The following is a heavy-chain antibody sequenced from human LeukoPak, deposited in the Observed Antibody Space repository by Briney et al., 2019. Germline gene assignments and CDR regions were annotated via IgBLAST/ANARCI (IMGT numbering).Heavy chain of an antibody. CDR1: GFTFSSYG. D-gene: IGHD2-15*01. J-gene: IGHJ6*03. CDR2: IRYDGSNK. V-gene: IGHV3-30*02. Sequence: PGGSLRLSCAASGFTFSSYGMHWVRQAPGKGLEWVAFIRYDGSNKYYADSVKGRFTISRDNSKNTLYLQMNSLRAEDTAVYYCAKDSCSGGSCKIYYYYYYMDVWGKGTTVTVSS. CDR3: AKDSCSGGSCKIYYYYYYMDV.